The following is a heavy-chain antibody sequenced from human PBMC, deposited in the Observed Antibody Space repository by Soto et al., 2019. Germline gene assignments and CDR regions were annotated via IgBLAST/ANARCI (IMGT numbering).Heavy chain of an antibody. CDR1: GGTFSSYT. CDR3: AMEYCSSTSCYRDY. Sequence: QVQLVQSGAEVKKPGSSVKVSCKASGGTFSSYTISWVRQAPGQWLEWMGRIIPILGIANYAQKLQGRVTITADKSTSTAYMELRSLRSEDTAVYYCAMEYCSSTSCYRDYWGQGTLVTVSS. J-gene: IGHJ4*02. V-gene: IGHV1-69*02. CDR2: IIPILGIA. D-gene: IGHD2-2*02.